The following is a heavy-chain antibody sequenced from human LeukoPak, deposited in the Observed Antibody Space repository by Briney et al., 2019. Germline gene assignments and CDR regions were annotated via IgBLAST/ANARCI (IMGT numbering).Heavy chain of an antibody. CDR3: ARVASPFGVVISNWFDP. D-gene: IGHD3-3*01. CDR2: INQDGGEK. J-gene: IGHJ5*02. V-gene: IGHV3-7*01. CDR1: GFTFTNYW. Sequence: GGSLRLSCAASGFTFTNYWMSWVRQAPGKGLEWVANINQDGGEKYYVDSVKGRFTISRDNAKNSLYLQMNSLGAEDTAVYYCARVASPFGVVISNWFDPWGQGTLVTVTS.